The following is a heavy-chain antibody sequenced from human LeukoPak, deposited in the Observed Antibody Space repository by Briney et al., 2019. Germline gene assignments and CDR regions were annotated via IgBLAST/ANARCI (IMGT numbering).Heavy chain of an antibody. CDR1: GFSCSSYW. CDR3: ARFARSRQYYFDS. J-gene: IGHJ4*02. CDR2: IKQEGREK. Sequence: GGSLRLSCGAWGFSCSSYWMSWVRQAPGKGLEGVANIKQEGREKYYVDSVKGRFTISRDDAKNSLYLQMNSLRPEDTPVYYCARFARSRQYYFDSWGQGTLVTVFS. V-gene: IGHV3-7*01.